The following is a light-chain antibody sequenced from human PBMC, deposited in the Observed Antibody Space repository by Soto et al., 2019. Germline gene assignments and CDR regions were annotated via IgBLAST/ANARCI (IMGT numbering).Light chain of an antibody. Sequence: DIVMTQSPDSLAVSLGERATINCKSSQSVLYSSNNKNYLAWYQQKPGQPPKLLIYWASTRESGVPDRFSGGASGTDFTLTISSLQAEDVAVYYCQQYYSTPPTFGGGTKVEIK. CDR1: QSVLYSSNNKNY. V-gene: IGKV4-1*01. CDR3: QQYYSTPPT. J-gene: IGKJ4*01. CDR2: WAS.